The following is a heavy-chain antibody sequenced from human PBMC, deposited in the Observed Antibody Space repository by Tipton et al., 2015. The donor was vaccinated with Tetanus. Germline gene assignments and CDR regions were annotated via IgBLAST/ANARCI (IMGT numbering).Heavy chain of an antibody. CDR3: ARATEHDIMTGYDN. Sequence: TLSLTCTVSGDSVSGYYWSWIRQPPGKGLEWIGYIFYAGSTNSNPSLKSRVTISVDEAKNQFSLKLTSVTAADTAVYYCARATEHDIMTGYDNWGPGTQVTVSS. V-gene: IGHV4-59*02. CDR2: IFYAGST. D-gene: IGHD3-9*01. CDR1: GDSVSGYY. J-gene: IGHJ4*02.